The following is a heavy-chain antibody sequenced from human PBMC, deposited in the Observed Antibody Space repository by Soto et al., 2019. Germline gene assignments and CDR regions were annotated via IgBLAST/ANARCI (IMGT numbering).Heavy chain of an antibody. CDR2: TYYRSKWYY. CDR3: ARASNPSGMDV. J-gene: IGHJ6*02. Sequence: QVQLQQSGPGVVKPSQTLSLTCVISGDSVSGTSVAWNWIRQSPSRGLEWLGRTYYRSKWYYEYAVSVKSRIVVNPDTSKNQFSLQLNSVTPEDAAVYYCARASNPSGMDVWDQGTTVTVSS. CDR1: GDSVSGTSVA. V-gene: IGHV6-1*02.